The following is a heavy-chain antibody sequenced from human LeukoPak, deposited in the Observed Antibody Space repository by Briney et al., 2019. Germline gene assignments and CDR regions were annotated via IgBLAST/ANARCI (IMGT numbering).Heavy chain of an antibody. CDR3: ARTSMVRGVVYWFDP. J-gene: IGHJ5*02. Sequence: GESLKISCKGSGYSFTSYYIAWVRQMPGKGLEGMGIIYPGGSDATYSPSFQGQVTMSVDKSISTAYLQWSSLKASDTAMYYCARTSMVRGVVYWFDPWGQGTLVTVSS. CDR2: IYPGGSDA. CDR1: GYSFTSYY. D-gene: IGHD3-10*01. V-gene: IGHV5-51*01.